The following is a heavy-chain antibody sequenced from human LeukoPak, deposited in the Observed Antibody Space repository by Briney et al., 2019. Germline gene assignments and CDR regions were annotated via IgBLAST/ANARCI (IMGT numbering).Heavy chain of an antibody. CDR3: ASSYYDFWSGYRDPYYFDY. Sequence: SETLSLTCTVSGGSISSYYWSWIRQPPGKGLEWIAYISDIGSINYNPSLKSRVTISLDTSKNQFSLKLSSVTAADTAVYYCASSYYDFWSGYRDPYYFDYWGQGTLVTVSS. CDR2: ISDIGSI. D-gene: IGHD3-3*01. CDR1: GGSISSYY. J-gene: IGHJ4*02. V-gene: IGHV4-59*08.